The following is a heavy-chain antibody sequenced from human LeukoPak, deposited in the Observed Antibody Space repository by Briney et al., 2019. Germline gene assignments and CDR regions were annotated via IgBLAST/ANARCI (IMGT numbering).Heavy chain of an antibody. D-gene: IGHD4-17*01. V-gene: IGHV3-15*01. CDR3: TTGTVTRSASNI. J-gene: IGHJ3*02. Sequence: GRSLRLSCAASGFTFTNAWMTWVRQAPGKGLEWVGRIKSKTDGGTTDYAAPVKDRCSISRDDSKNTLYLEMSSLKSEDTALYYCTTGTVTRSASNIWGQGTMVTVSS. CDR2: IKSKTDGGTT. CDR1: GFTFTNAW.